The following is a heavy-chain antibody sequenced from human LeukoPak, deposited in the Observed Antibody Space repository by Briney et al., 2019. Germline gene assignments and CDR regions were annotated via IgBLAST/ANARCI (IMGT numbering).Heavy chain of an antibody. Sequence: QPGGSLRLSCAASGFIFSSYGMHWVRQAPGKGLEWVAFIRYDGSNKYYADSVKGRFTISRDNSKNTLYLQMNSLRAEDTAVYYCAKAVGDQYSPQEIDYWGQGTLVTVSS. CDR1: GFIFSSYG. CDR2: IRYDGSNK. D-gene: IGHD4-17*01. CDR3: AKAVGDQYSPQEIDY. J-gene: IGHJ4*02. V-gene: IGHV3-30*02.